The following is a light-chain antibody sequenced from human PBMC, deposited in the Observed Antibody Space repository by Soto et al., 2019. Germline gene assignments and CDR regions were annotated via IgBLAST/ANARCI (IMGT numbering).Light chain of an antibody. J-gene: IGKJ1*01. CDR3: LQDYDYPRT. V-gene: IGKV1-6*01. CDR1: QGIRDE. CDR2: AAS. Sequence: AIQMTQSPSSLPASVGDRFTITCRASQGIRDELGWYQQKAGKAPNLLISAASRLQSGVPSRFSGRGSGTDFTLTISSLQPEDFATYYCLQDYDYPRTFGQGTKVDIK.